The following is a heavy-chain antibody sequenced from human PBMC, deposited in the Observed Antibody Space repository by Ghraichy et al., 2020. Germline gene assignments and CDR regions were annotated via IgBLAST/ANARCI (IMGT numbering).Heavy chain of an antibody. CDR3: SKSAGGYCTGGSCFKFDY. CDR1: GFTFSNYA. J-gene: IGHJ4*02. Sequence: GESLNISCAASGFTFSNYAMTWVRQAPGKGLEWVSGISGNGGTTYYADSVKGRFTISRDNSKNTLYLQMNSLRAEDTAVYYCSKSAGGYCTGGSCFKFDYLGQGNLVTVSS. D-gene: IGHD2-15*01. V-gene: IGHV3-23*01. CDR2: ISGNGGTT.